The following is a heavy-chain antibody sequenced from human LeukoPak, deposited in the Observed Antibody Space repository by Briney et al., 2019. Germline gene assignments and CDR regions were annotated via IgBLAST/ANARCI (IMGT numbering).Heavy chain of an antibody. CDR1: GGSISGYY. Sequence: SETLSLTCTVSGGSISGYYWSWIRQPAGKGLEWIGRFYTSGSTNYNPSLKSRVTISVDTSKNQFSLKLSSVTAADTAVYYCARGSSSSWYPRGHFDYWGQGTLVTVSS. D-gene: IGHD6-13*01. CDR3: ARGSSSSWYPRGHFDY. J-gene: IGHJ4*02. V-gene: IGHV4-4*07. CDR2: FYTSGST.